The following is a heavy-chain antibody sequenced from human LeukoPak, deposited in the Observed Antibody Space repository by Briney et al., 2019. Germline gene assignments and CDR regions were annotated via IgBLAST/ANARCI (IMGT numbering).Heavy chain of an antibody. CDR1: GFTFRSSW. Sequence: PGWSLTLSCAASGFTFRSSWMTWLRQAPAKGLAWVATIKQDGSEKYYVDSVKGRFTISRDNAKNSLYLQMNSLRAGDPAGYFFSRYDYGKKFDSCGEGTLGTVSS. D-gene: IGHD4/OR15-4a*01. V-gene: IGHV3-7*03. J-gene: IGHJ4*02. CDR2: IKQDGSEK. CDR3: SRYDYGKKFDS.